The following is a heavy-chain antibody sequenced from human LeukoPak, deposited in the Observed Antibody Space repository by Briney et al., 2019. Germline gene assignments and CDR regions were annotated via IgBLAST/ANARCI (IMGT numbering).Heavy chain of an antibody. CDR2: INSRRRYI. J-gene: IGHJ5*02. V-gene: IGHV3-21*01. D-gene: IGHD4-17*01. CDR3: ARDIGHGDYGSDWFDP. Sequence: GGALRLSCAASGFTFSSYSMNWVRQAPGKGGEWGSSINSRRRYIYYADSVKGRITISRDNAKNLLYLQMNSLRAEDTAVYYCARDIGHGDYGSDWFDPWGQGTLVTVSS. CDR1: GFTFSSYS.